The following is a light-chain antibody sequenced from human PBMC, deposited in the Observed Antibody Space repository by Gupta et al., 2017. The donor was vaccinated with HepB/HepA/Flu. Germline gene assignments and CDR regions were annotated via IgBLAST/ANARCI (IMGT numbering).Light chain of an antibody. CDR3: QQRSNWSWT. V-gene: IGKV3-11*01. CDR1: QSVSSY. Sequence: EIVLTQSPATLSLYPGESATLSCRASQSVSSYLAWYQQKPGQAPRLLIYDASNRATGIPARFSGSGSGTDFTLTISSLEPEDFAVYYCQQRSNWSWTFGQGTKVEIK. CDR2: DAS. J-gene: IGKJ1*01.